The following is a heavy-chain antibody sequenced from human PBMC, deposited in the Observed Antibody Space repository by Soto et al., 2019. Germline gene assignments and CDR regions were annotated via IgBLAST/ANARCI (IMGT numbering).Heavy chain of an antibody. D-gene: IGHD7-27*01. CDR2: IYKSATT. CDR3: ARGRYCLTGRCFPNWFDS. V-gene: IGHV4-30-4*01. Sequence: QVQLLESGPGLVKPSQTLSLTCSVSGDSISNLDYFWAWIRQPPGQALEYIGYIYKSATTYYNPSFESRVACSVDTSKSQFSLNVTSVTAADTAVYFCARGRYCLTGRCFPNWFDSWGQGALVTVSS. J-gene: IGHJ5*01. CDR1: GDSISNLDYF.